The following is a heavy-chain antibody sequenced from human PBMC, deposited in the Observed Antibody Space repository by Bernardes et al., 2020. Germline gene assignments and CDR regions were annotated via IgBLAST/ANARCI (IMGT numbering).Heavy chain of an antibody. Sequence: ETLSLTCTVSGGSISNYYWSWIRQPPGKGLEWIGYIYYSGSTKYNPSLKSRVTISVDTSKNQFSLKLSSVTAADTAVYYCARAGYSGYDFDYWGQGILVTVSS. CDR1: GGSISNYY. D-gene: IGHD5-12*01. CDR2: IYYSGST. CDR3: ARAGYSGYDFDY. J-gene: IGHJ4*02. V-gene: IGHV4-59*01.